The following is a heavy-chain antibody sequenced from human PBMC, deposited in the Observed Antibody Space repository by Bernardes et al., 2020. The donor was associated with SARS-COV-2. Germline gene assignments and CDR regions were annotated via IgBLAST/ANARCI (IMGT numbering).Heavy chain of an antibody. J-gene: IGHJ5*02. CDR2: FDHNDGER. Sequence: ASVKVSCKYSSDTLTKLSMHCVRQPAGDGLQWMGGFDHNDGERVYAPKFQGRVTMTEDTSTDTAYMELSSLTPDDTGVYYCAYRGGNHWGQATRVTGSS. V-gene: IGHV1-24*01. CDR1: SDTLTKLS. D-gene: IGHD3-16*01. CDR3: AYRGGNH.